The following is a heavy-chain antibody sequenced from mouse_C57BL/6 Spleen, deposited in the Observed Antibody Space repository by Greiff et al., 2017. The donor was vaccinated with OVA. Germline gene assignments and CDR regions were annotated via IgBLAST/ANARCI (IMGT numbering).Heavy chain of an antibody. CDR3: ASTKGYFDY. Sequence: QVQLKQPGAELVRPGTSVKLSCKASGYTFTSYWMHWVKQRPGQGLEWIGVIDPSDSYTNYNQKFKGKATLTVDTSSSTAYMQLSSLTSEDSAVYYCASTKGYFDYWGQGTTLTVSS. J-gene: IGHJ2*01. V-gene: IGHV1-59*01. D-gene: IGHD1-1*01. CDR2: IDPSDSYT. CDR1: GYTFTSYW.